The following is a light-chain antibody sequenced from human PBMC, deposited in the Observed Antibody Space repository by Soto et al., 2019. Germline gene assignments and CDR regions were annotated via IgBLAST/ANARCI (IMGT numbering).Light chain of an antibody. Sequence: QSVPTQPASVSGSPGQSITISCTGTNSDVGAFNYVSWYQQHPGKAPKLLIYEVTNRPSGVSNRFSGSKSGNTASLTISGLQAEDEDDYYCSSFTRSSTLVFGGGTKLTVL. CDR2: EVT. V-gene: IGLV2-14*01. J-gene: IGLJ2*01. CDR1: NSDVGAFNY. CDR3: SSFTRSSTLV.